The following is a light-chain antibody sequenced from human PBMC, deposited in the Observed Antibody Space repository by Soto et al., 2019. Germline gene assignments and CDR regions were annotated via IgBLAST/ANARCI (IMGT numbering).Light chain of an antibody. V-gene: IGKV3-15*01. J-gene: IGKJ1*01. CDR3: QQYHNLWS. CDR1: QNIYSN. CDR2: RAS. Sequence: IALTQSPATVSVSPGDRVTLSCWASQNIYSNLGWYQQRPGQAPRLIIYRASARPTGIPARFSGSGSGTEFTLPISRLQSEDFATYYCQQYHNLWSFGRGTKVEIK.